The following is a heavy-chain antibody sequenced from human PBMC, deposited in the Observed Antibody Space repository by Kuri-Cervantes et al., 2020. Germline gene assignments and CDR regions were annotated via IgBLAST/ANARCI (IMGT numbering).Heavy chain of an antibody. J-gene: IGHJ4*02. V-gene: IGHV3-21*01. CDR3: ARSPRLDY. CDR1: GFIFSSYS. CDR2: ISSSSNFK. Sequence: GESLKISCAASGFIFSSYSMNWVRQAPGKGLEWVSSISSSSNFKYYTNSVKGRFTISRDNAKNSLFLQMNSLRAEDTAVYYCARSPRLDYWGQGTLVTVSS.